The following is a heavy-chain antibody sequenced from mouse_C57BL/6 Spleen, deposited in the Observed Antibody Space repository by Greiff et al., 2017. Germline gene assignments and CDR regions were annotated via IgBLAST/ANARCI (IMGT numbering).Heavy chain of an antibody. CDR2: ISSGGSYT. V-gene: IGHV5-6*01. CDR3: ARHIGSSYYFDY. Sequence: EVQVVESGGDLVKPGGSLKLSCAASGFTFSSYGMFWFRQTPDKRREWVATISSGGSYTYYPDSVKGRFPISRDNAKNTLYLQMSSLKSEDTAMYYCARHIGSSYYFDYWGQGTTLTVSS. D-gene: IGHD1-1*01. J-gene: IGHJ2*01. CDR1: GFTFSSYG.